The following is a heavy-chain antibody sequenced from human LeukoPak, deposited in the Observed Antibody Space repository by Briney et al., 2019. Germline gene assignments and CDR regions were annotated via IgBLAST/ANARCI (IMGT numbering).Heavy chain of an antibody. Sequence: GGSLRLSCAASGFTFSSYWMSWVRQAPGKGLVWVAHIESDGRSTTYADSVKGRFTISRDNAKNTLYLQMNSLRAEDTAVYYCARDRFYRLDYWGQGTLVTVSS. V-gene: IGHV3-74*03. CDR1: GFTFSSYW. J-gene: IGHJ4*02. CDR3: ARDRFYRLDY. D-gene: IGHD2/OR15-2a*01. CDR2: IESDGRST.